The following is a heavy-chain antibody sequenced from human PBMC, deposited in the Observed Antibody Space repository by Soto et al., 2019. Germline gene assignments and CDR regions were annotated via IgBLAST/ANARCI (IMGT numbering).Heavy chain of an antibody. CDR3: ARELAYCGGDCYQPHYYYYYYMDV. CDR2: TYYRSKWYN. V-gene: IGHV6-1*01. J-gene: IGHJ6*03. CDR1: GDSVSSNSAA. D-gene: IGHD2-21*01. Sequence: QSQTLSLTCAISGDSVSSNSAAWNWIRQSPSRGLEWLGRTYYRSKWYNDYAVSVKSRITINPDTSKNQFSLQLNSVTPEDTAVYYCARELAYCGGDCYQPHYYYYYYMDVWGKGTTVTVSS.